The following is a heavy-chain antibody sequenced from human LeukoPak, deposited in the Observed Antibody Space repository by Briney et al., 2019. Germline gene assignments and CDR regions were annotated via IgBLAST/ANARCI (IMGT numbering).Heavy chain of an antibody. CDR1: GGSISSSSYY. D-gene: IGHD3-9*01. J-gene: IGHJ5*02. V-gene: IGHV4-39*01. Sequence: SETLSLTCTVSGGSISSSSYYWGWIRQPPGKGLEWIGSIYYSGSTYYNPSLKSRVTISVDTSKNQFSLKLSSVTAADTAVYYCARQTSYYDILTGYISRGNWFDPWGQGTLVTVSS. CDR3: ARQTSYYDILTGYISRGNWFDP. CDR2: IYYSGST.